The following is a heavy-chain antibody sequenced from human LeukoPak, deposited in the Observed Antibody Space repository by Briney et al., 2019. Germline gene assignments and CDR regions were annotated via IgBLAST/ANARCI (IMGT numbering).Heavy chain of an antibody. Sequence: WASVKVSCKASGGTFSSYAISWVRQAPGQGLEWMGEIIPIFGTANYAQKFQGRVTITADESTSTAYMELSSLRSEDTAVYYCARGRIVGATSINFDYWGQGTLVTDSS. CDR3: ARGRIVGATSINFDY. V-gene: IGHV1-69*13. CDR2: IIPIFGTA. CDR1: GGTFSSYA. J-gene: IGHJ4*02. D-gene: IGHD1-26*01.